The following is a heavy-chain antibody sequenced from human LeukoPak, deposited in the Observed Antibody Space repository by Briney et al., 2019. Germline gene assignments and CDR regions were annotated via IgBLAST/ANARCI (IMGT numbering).Heavy chain of an antibody. V-gene: IGHV1-69*04. Sequence: AVKVSCKASGGTFSSYTISWVRQAPGQGLEWMGRTIPILGIANYAQKFQGRVTITADKSTSTAYMELSSLRSEDTAVYYCARDPDCTNGVCSGRFDPWGQGTLVTVSS. J-gene: IGHJ5*02. D-gene: IGHD2-8*01. CDR3: ARDPDCTNGVCSGRFDP. CDR2: TIPILGIA. CDR1: GGTFSSYT.